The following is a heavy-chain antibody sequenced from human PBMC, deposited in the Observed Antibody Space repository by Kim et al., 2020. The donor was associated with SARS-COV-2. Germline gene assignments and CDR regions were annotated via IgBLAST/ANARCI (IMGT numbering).Heavy chain of an antibody. CDR2: ISYDGSNK. D-gene: IGHD3-16*01. CDR1: GFTFSSYA. V-gene: IGHV3-30*04. Sequence: GGSLRLSCAASGFTFSSYAMHWVRQAPGKGLEWVAVISYDGSNKYYADSVKGRFTISRDNSKNTLYLQMNSLRAEDTAVYYCARAWGTLGEWFDPWGQGTLVTVSS. J-gene: IGHJ5*02. CDR3: ARAWGTLGEWFDP.